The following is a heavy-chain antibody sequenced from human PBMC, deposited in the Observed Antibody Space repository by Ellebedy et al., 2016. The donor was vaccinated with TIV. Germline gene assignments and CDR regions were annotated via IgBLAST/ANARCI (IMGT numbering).Heavy chain of an antibody. CDR3: ARRASYGDYAVQVNPWFDP. CDR2: IRQEGDEI. Sequence: GESLKISWAASGVNFRSYWLTWLRQAAGKGLEWVAKIRQEGDEIYYVDCLTGLLTISRNNAKNSLFLQMNSLRVEDTAVYYCARRASYGDYAVQVNPWFDPWGQGTLVTVSS. J-gene: IGHJ5*02. D-gene: IGHD4-17*01. V-gene: IGHV3-7*01. CDR1: GVNFRSYW.